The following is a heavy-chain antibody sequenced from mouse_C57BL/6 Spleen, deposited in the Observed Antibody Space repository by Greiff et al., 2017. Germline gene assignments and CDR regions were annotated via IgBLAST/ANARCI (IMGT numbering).Heavy chain of an antibody. V-gene: IGHV5-16*01. CDR1: GFTFSDYY. Sequence: VQLVESEGGLVQPGSSMKLSCTASGFTFSDYYMAWVRQVPEKGLEWVANINYDGSSTYYLDSLKSRFIISRDNAKNILYLPMSSLKSEDTATYYCARDQRELSFDYWGQGTTLTVSS. CDR3: ARDQRELSFDY. CDR2: INYDGSST. J-gene: IGHJ2*01.